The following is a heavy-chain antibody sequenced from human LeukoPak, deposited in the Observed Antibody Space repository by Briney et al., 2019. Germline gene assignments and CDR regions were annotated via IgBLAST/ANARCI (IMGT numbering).Heavy chain of an antibody. V-gene: IGHV3-23*01. CDR3: ARSIGLTGGGVDV. D-gene: IGHD3-9*01. CDR2: ISGSGGST. J-gene: IGHJ6*02. Sequence: GGSLRLSCAASGFTFSSYAMSWVRQAPGKGLEWVSVISGSGGSTHYADSVKGRFTISRDNSKNTLYLQMNSLRAEDTAVYYCARSIGLTGGGVDVWGQGTTVTVSS. CDR1: GFTFSSYA.